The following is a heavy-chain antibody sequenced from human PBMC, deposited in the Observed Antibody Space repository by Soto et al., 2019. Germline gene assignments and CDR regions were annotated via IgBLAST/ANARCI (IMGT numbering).Heavy chain of an antibody. V-gene: IGHV3-23*01. Sequence: EVQLLESGGGLVQPGGSLRLSCAASGFTFSSYAMSWVRQAPGKGLEWVAGISGNGGSTYYADSVKGRGTITRDNSKNPRLLQMNSPRAEDTAVYYCAHRTPYSSWGFQQWGQGTLVTVSS. J-gene: IGHJ1*01. CDR1: GFTFSSYA. CDR3: AHRTPYSSWGFQQ. D-gene: IGHD6-6*01. CDR2: ISGNGGST.